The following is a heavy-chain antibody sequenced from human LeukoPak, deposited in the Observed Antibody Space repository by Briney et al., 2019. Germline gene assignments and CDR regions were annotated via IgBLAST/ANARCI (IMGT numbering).Heavy chain of an antibody. CDR1: GGSISSSSYY. D-gene: IGHD3-22*01. CDR3: ARGLIVTDAFDI. V-gene: IGHV4-39*07. J-gene: IGHJ3*02. CDR2: IYYSGST. Sequence: SETLSLTCTVSGGSISSSSYYWGWIRQPPGKGLEWIGSIYYSGSTYYNPSLKSRVTISVDTSKNQFSLKLSSVTAVDTAVYYCARGLIVTDAFDIWGQGTMVTVSS.